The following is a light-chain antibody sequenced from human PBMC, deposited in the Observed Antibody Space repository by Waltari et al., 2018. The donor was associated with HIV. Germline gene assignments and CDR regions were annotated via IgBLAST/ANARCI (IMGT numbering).Light chain of an antibody. CDR3: AAWDDSLNAYV. J-gene: IGLJ1*01. CDR2: DVT. V-gene: IGLV2-14*01. CDR1: STDVGVYNY. Sequence: QSALTQPASVSGSPGQSITISCAGGSTDVGVYNYVSWYQQYPGKVPKVVIYDVTERPSGVSNRFSGSKSGNTASLTISGLQAEDEADYYCAAWDDSLNAYVFGTGTKVTVL.